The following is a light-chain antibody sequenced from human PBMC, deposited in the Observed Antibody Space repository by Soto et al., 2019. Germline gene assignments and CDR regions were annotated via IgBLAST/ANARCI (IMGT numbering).Light chain of an antibody. CDR3: QKCKVAPFT. Sequence: EFVLTQSPGTLSLSPGERATLSCRASQTVRNNYLAWYQQKPGQAPRLLIYDASSRATGIPDRFTGSGSGTDFTLTISSLQPEDAATYYCQKCKVAPFTFGGGTKVDIK. V-gene: IGKV3D-20*02. J-gene: IGKJ4*01. CDR2: DAS. CDR1: QTVRNNY.